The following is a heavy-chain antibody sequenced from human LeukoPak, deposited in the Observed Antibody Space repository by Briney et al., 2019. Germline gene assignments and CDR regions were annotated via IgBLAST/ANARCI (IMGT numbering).Heavy chain of an antibody. CDR1: GFTFSSYG. D-gene: IGHD3-10*02. Sequence: GGTLRLSCAASGFTFSSYGMCWVRQAPGKGLEWVSAISGSGGSTYYADSVKGRFTISRDNSKNTLYLQMNSLRAEDTAVYYCAKGAQLLWSAWDYWGQGTLVTVSS. CDR3: AKGAQLLWSAWDY. V-gene: IGHV3-23*01. CDR2: ISGSGGST. J-gene: IGHJ4*02.